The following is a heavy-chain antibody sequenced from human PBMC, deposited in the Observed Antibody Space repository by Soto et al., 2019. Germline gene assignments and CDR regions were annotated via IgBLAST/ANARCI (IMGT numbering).Heavy chain of an antibody. CDR3: AQGHSSHFDILTGSDC. J-gene: IGHJ4*02. V-gene: IGHV3-30*18. CDR1: GTTFSTYA. CDR2: ISYDGRIK. D-gene: IGHD3-9*01. Sequence: GGSLRLSCAASGTTFSTYAMHWVRQAPGKGLEWVTVISYDGRIKYYADSVKGRFNVSRDNSKNTLYLQMNSLRAEDTAVYYCAQGHSSHFDILTGSDCWGQGTLVTVSS.